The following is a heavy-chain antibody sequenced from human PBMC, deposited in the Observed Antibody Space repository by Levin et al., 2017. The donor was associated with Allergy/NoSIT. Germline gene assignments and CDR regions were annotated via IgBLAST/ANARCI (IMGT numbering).Heavy chain of an antibody. CDR3: AKDDSPPGIAAAGTGEGFDY. CDR1: GFTFSSYA. V-gene: IGHV3-23*01. Sequence: PGGSLRLSCAASGFTFSSYAMSWVRQAPGKGLEWVSAISGSGGSTYYADSVKGRFTISRDNSKNTLYLQMNSLRAEDTAVYYCAKDDSPPGIAAAGTGEGFDYWGQGTLVTVSS. D-gene: IGHD6-13*01. CDR2: ISGSGGST. J-gene: IGHJ4*02.